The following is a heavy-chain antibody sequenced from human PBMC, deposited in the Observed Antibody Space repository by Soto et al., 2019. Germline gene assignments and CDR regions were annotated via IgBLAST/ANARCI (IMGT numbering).Heavy chain of an antibody. D-gene: IGHD6-13*01. CDR3: ATELRRELAFDY. CDR2: IYYSGST. Sequence: SETLSLTCTVSGGSISSGGYYWSWIRQHPGKGLEWIGYIYYSGSTYYNPSLKSRVTILVDTSKNQFSLKLSSVTAADTAVYYCATELRRELAFDYWGQGTLVTVSS. V-gene: IGHV4-31*03. J-gene: IGHJ4*02. CDR1: GGSISSGGYY.